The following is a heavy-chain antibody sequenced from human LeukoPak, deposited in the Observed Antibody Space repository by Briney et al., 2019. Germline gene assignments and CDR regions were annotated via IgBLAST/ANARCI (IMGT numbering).Heavy chain of an antibody. CDR1: GFSFSTYA. CDR2: IDGSGHYI. CDR3: AKNYAPGNAFYDY. Sequence: GGSLGLSCAASGFSFSTYAMTWVRQGPGRGLEWVSAIDGSGHYIYYRDSVQGRFTNSRDNSKNTLFLQMNSLTAEDSAVYYCAKNYAPGNAFYDYWGQGVLVTVSS. V-gene: IGHV3-23*01. J-gene: IGHJ4*02. D-gene: IGHD3-10*01.